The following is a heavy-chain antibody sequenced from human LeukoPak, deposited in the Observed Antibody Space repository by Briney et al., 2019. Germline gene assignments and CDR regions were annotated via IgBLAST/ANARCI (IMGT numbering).Heavy chain of an antibody. CDR3: ARGYYYDSSGYYYEDSNAFDI. CDR2: IYYSGST. J-gene: IGHJ3*02. V-gene: IGHV4-59*01. D-gene: IGHD3-22*01. CDR1: GGSISSYY. Sequence: PSETLSLTCTVSGGSISSYYWSWIRQPPGKGLEWIGYIYYSGSTNYNPSLKSRVTISVDTSKNQFSLKLSSVTAADTAVYYCARGYYYDSSGYYYEDSNAFDIWGQGTMVTVSS.